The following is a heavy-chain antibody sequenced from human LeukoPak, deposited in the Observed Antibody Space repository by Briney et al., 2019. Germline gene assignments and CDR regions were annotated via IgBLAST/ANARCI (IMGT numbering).Heavy chain of an antibody. CDR3: ASYYPQTYYFDY. CDR1: GGSISSGDYY. Sequence: PSETLSLTCTVSGGSISSGDYYWSWIRQPPGKGLEWIGYIYYSGSTYYNPSLKSRVTISVDTSKNQFSLKLSSVTAADTAVYYCASYYPQTYYFDYWGQGTLVTVSS. J-gene: IGHJ4*02. D-gene: IGHD3-10*01. CDR2: IYYSGST. V-gene: IGHV4-30-4*01.